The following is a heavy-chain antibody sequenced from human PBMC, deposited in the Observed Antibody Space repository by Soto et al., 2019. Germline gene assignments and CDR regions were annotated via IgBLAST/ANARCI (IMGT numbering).Heavy chain of an antibody. V-gene: IGHV4-30-4*01. CDR3: VRQPRNCIGNNCYVPWYFDL. J-gene: IGHJ2*01. Sequence: QVQLQESGPGLVKPSQTPSLTCTVAGGSIISTTNYWSWIRQPPGKGLEWIGYIFYSGSTYYNPSLRSRITISMDTSTNQFPLKLSSVTAADTAVYYCVRQPRNCIGNNCYVPWYFDLWGRGTLVTVSS. D-gene: IGHD2-2*01. CDR1: GGSIISTTNY. CDR2: IFYSGST.